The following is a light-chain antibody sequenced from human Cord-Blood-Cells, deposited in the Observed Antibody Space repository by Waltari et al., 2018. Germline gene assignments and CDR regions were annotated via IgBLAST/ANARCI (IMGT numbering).Light chain of an antibody. V-gene: IGKV4-1*01. Sequence: DIVMTQYPDSLAVSLGERATINCKSSQSVLYSSNNKNYLAGYQQKPGQPPKLLIYWASTRESGVPDRFSGSGSGTDFTLTISSLQAEDVAVYYCQQYYSTLMYSFGQGTNLEIK. CDR3: QQYYSTLMYS. CDR2: WAS. J-gene: IGKJ2*03. CDR1: QSVLYSSNNKNY.